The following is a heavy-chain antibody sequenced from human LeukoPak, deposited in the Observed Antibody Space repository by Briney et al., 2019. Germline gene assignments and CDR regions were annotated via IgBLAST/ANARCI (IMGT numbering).Heavy chain of an antibody. V-gene: IGHV5-51*01. CDR1: GYSFTSYW. D-gene: IGHD6-13*01. CDR3: ARHGSSKYNWFDP. Sequence: GESLKISCKGSGYSFTSYWIGWVRQMPGKGLEWMGIIYPGDSDTRYSPSFQGQVTISADKSISTAYLQWGSLKASDTAMYYCARHGSSKYNWFDPWGQGTLVTVSS. J-gene: IGHJ5*02. CDR2: IYPGDSDT.